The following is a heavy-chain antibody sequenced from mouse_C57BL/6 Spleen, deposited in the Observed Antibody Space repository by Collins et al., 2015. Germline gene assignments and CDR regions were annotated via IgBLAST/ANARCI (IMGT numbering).Heavy chain of an antibody. Sequence: QMQLQESGPGLVKPSQSLFLACSITGFPITSGYYWIWIRQPPGKPLEWMGYITHSGETFYNPSLQSPISITRETSKNQFFLQLNSVTTEDTAMYYCAGDYYGYWYFDVWGAGTTVTVSS. V-gene: IGHV12-3*02. D-gene: IGHD1-1*01. CDR1: GFPITSGYY. CDR3: AGDYYGYWYFDV. J-gene: IGHJ1*01. CDR2: ITHSGET.